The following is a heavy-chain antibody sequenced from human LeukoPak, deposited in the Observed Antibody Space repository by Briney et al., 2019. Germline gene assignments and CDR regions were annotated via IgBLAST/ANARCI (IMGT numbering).Heavy chain of an antibody. Sequence: GSPLTLSCAASGLTFSYYGMQWLRQAPGKGLEWVAVMWYDGSNIEYADCVKGRFTISRENTKNTLLLQINSLRGEDTAVYYCARGTAAGGTSDSSGWYALGYWGHGTLVSVST. CDR2: MWYDGSNI. J-gene: IGHJ4*01. CDR3: ARGTAAGGTSDSSGWYALGY. V-gene: IGHV3-33*08. CDR1: GLTFSYYG. D-gene: IGHD6-19*01.